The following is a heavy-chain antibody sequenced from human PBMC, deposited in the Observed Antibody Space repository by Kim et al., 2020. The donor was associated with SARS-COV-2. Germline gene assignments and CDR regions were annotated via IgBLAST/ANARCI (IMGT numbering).Heavy chain of an antibody. CDR1: GGSISSYY. CDR3: ARSRYIVATD. Sequence: SETLSLTCTVSGGSISSYYWSWIRQPPGKGLEWIGYIYYSGSTNYNPSLKSRVTISVDTSKNQFSLKLSSVTAADTAVYYCARSRYIVATDWGQGTLVTV. J-gene: IGHJ4*02. CDR2: IYYSGST. D-gene: IGHD5-12*01. V-gene: IGHV4-59*01.